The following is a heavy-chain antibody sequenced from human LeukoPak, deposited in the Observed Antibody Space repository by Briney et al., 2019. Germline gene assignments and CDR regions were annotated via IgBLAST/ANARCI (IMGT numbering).Heavy chain of an antibody. V-gene: IGHV4-31*03. CDR3: ASAILGVDDSSGFLFDY. D-gene: IGHD3-22*01. CDR1: GGSISSGGYY. CDR2: IYYSGST. J-gene: IGHJ4*02. Sequence: SETLSLTCTVSGGSISSGGYYWSWIRQHPEKGLEWIGYIYYSGSTYYNPSLKSRVTISVDTSKNQFSLKLSSVTAADTAVYYCASAILGVDDSSGFLFDYWGQGTLVTVSS.